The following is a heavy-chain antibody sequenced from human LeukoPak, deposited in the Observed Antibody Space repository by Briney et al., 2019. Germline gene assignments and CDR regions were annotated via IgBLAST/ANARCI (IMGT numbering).Heavy chain of an antibody. CDR1: GFTFSSYA. CDR2: ISGSGGST. D-gene: IGHD2/OR15-2a*01. J-gene: IGHJ2*01. CDR3: ATRSMMEYWYFDL. Sequence: GGSLRLSCAASGFTFSSYAMSWVRQAPGKGLEWVSAISGSGGSTYYADSVKGRFTISRDNSKNTLYLQMNSLRAEDTAVYYCATRSMMEYWYFDLWGRGTLVTVSS. V-gene: IGHV3-23*01.